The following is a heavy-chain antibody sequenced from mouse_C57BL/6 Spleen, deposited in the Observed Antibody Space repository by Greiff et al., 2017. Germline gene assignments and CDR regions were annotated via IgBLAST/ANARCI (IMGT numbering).Heavy chain of an antibody. CDR2: ISDGGSYT. J-gene: IGHJ4*01. CDR3: ARDSYVGAMDY. V-gene: IGHV5-4*01. D-gene: IGHD1-1*01. Sequence: EVKLMESGGGLVKPGGSLKLSCAASGFTFSSYAMSWVRQTPEKRLEWVATISDGGSYTYYPDNVKGRFTISRDNAKNNLYLQMSHLKSEDTAMYYCARDSYVGAMDYWGQGTSVTVSS. CDR1: GFTFSSYA.